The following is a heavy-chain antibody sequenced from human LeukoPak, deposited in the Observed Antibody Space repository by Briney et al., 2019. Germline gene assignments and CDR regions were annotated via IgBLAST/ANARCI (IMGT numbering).Heavy chain of an antibody. V-gene: IGHV3-30-3*01. D-gene: IGHD6-19*01. J-gene: IGHJ4*02. Sequence: GRSLRLSCAASGFTFSSYAMHWVRQAPGKGLEWVAVISYDGSNKYYADSVKGRFTISRDNSKNTLYLLMNSLRAEDTAVYYCARGASGWYSDYWGQGTLVTVSS. CDR1: GFTFSSYA. CDR2: ISYDGSNK. CDR3: ARGASGWYSDY.